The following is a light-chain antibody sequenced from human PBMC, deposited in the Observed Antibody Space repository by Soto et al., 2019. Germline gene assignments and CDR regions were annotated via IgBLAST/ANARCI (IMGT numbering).Light chain of an antibody. J-gene: IGKJ5*01. CDR1: QTVSSNY. CDR2: GAS. CDR3: QQRSNWIT. V-gene: IGKV3D-20*02. Sequence: EIILTQSPDTLSLSPGERATLSCRASQTVSSNYLAWCQQRPGQAPRLLIYGASTRAAGIPARFSGSGSGTDFSLIISSLEPEDAAVYYCQQRSNWITFGQGTRLEIK.